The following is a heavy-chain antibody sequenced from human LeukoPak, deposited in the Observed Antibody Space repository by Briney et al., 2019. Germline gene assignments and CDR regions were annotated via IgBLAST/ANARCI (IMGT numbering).Heavy chain of an antibody. CDR3: ARAPMSYDSSGFGGAFDI. J-gene: IGHJ3*02. D-gene: IGHD3-22*01. Sequence: GGSLRLSCAASGFTFSNYGMHWVRQAPGKGLEWVAFIWYDGSSKYYADSVKGRFTISRDNSKNTMYLQMNSLRAEDTAMYYCARAPMSYDSSGFGGAFDIWGQGTMVTVSS. V-gene: IGHV3-30*02. CDR1: GFTFSNYG. CDR2: IWYDGSSK.